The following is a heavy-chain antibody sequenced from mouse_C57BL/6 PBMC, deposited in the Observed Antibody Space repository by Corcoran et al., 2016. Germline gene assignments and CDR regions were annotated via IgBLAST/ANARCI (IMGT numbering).Heavy chain of an antibody. CDR3: ARGPYDYDNGPSYYAMDY. V-gene: IGHV1-18*01. CDR1: GYTFTDYN. Sequence: EVQLQQSGPELVKPGASVKIPCKASGYTFTDYNMDWVKQSHGKSLEWIGDINPNNGGTIYNQKFKGKATLTVDKSSSTAYMELRSLTSEDTAVYYCARGPYDYDNGPSYYAMDYWGQGTSVTVSS. CDR2: INPNNGGT. J-gene: IGHJ4*01. D-gene: IGHD2-4*01.